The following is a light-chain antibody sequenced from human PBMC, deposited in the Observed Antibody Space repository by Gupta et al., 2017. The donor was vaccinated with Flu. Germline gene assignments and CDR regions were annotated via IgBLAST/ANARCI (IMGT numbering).Light chain of an antibody. Sequence: SSLSASIGDRVSISCRASQSISNYLNWYKQKPGKAPKLLIYAASSWQSGVPSRFSGSGYGTHFTLTISSRQPEDFGTYFCQQTYSNPPWTFGQGTKVEIK. CDR2: AAS. CDR1: QSISNY. CDR3: QQTYSNPPWT. V-gene: IGKV1-39*01. J-gene: IGKJ1*01.